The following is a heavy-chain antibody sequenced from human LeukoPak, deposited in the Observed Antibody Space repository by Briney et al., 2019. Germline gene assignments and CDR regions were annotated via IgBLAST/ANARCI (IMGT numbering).Heavy chain of an antibody. D-gene: IGHD3-10*01. CDR1: GGTFSSYA. J-gene: IGHJ4*02. CDR3: ARDGYYGSGSYYDY. Sequence: SVTVSCKASGGTFSSYAISWVRQAPGQGLEWMGMIIPIFGKANYAQKFQGRVTITTDDSTSTAYMELSSLRSEDTDVYYCARDGYYGSGSYYDYWGQGTLVTVSS. V-gene: IGHV1-69*05. CDR2: IIPIFGKA.